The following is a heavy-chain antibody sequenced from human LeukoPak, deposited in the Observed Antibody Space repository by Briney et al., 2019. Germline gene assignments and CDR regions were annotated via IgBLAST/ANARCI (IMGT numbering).Heavy chain of an antibody. J-gene: IGHJ6*02. V-gene: IGHV1-2*02. CDR2: INPNSGGT. Sequence: EASVKVSCKASGYTFTGYYMHWVRQAPGQGLEWMGWINPNSGGTNYAQKFQGRVTITRDTSISTAYMELSRLRSDDTAVYYCARVPPWYYGMDVWGQGTTVTVSS. CDR3: ARVPPWYYGMDV. CDR1: GYTFTGYY.